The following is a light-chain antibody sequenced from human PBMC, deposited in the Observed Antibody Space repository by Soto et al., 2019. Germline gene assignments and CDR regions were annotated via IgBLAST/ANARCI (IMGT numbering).Light chain of an antibody. CDR3: SSYTRSSTYV. CDR2: DVS. V-gene: IGLV2-14*01. Sequence: QSVETQPASVCGSPGHSTTTSCTGTSSDVGGYNYVSWYRQHPGRAPKLMIYDVSNRPSGVSNRFSGSKSGNTASLTISGLQAEDEADYYCSSYTRSSTYVFGTGTKVTVL. J-gene: IGLJ1*01. CDR1: SSDVGGYNY.